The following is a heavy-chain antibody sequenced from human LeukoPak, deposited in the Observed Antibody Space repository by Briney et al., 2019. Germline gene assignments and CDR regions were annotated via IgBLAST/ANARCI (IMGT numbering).Heavy chain of an antibody. Sequence: GGSLRLSCAASGFTVSNNFLTWVRQAPGKGLEWCSVIHSDGTTYYADSVKGRFTISSDISKNTVSLQMNTLRTEDTAVYYCAREWRQPTDNSGFYIESWGQGTLVTVSS. J-gene: IGHJ4*02. CDR2: IHSDGTT. V-gene: IGHV3-66*02. CDR1: GFTVSNNF. D-gene: IGHD3-22*01. CDR3: AREWRQPTDNSGFYIES.